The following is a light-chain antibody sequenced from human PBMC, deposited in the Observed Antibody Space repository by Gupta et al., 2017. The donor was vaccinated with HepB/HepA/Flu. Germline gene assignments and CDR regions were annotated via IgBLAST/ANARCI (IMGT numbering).Light chain of an antibody. J-gene: IGLJ1*01. CDR1: SSDIGGYNF. CDR3: SSYTITNTLYV. CDR2: DVN. V-gene: IGLV2-14*01. Sequence: QSALTQPASVSGSPGQSIAISCTGTSSDIGGYNFVSWYQQHPGKAPKLSLYDVNNRPSGVSNRFSGSKSGNTASLTISGLQAEDEADYDCSSYTITNTLYVFGSGTKVKVL.